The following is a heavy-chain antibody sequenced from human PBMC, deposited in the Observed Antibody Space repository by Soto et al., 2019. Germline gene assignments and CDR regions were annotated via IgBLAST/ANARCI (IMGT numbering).Heavy chain of an antibody. J-gene: IGHJ6*02. CDR2: ISAYNDNT. V-gene: IGHV1-18*01. CDR1: GYTFSSYG. D-gene: IGHD3-10*01. Sequence: QIQLVQSATEVKKPGASVKVSCKTSGYTFSSYGVSWVRQAPGQGLEWMGWISAYNDNTNYAQKFQGRVTLTTDTTTRTAYMELRSLRSDDTAIYYCAREVYYYGSGTYAPPRYYGMDVWGQGTTVIVSS. CDR3: AREVYYYGSGTYAPPRYYGMDV.